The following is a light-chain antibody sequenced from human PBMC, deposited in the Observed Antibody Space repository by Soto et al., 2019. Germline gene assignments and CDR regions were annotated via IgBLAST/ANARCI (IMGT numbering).Light chain of an antibody. CDR2: TND. J-gene: IGLJ2*01. V-gene: IGLV1-47*01. CDR3: AAWDDNLGGHVV. Sequence: QAVVTQPPSASGTPGQRVTISCSGSSSSIGSNYVYWYQQLAGTAPKLLIHTNDQRPSGVPDRFSGSKSGTSASLAISGLRSEDEADYYCAAWDDNLGGHVVFGGGTKLTVL. CDR1: SSSIGSNY.